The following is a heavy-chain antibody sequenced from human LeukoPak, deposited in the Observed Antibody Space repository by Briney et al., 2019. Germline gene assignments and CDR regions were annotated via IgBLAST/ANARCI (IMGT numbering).Heavy chain of an antibody. CDR1: GYSISSGYY. V-gene: IGHV4-38-2*02. J-gene: IGHJ6*03. Sequence: SETLSLTCTVSGYSISSGYYWDWIRQPPGKGLEWIGSIYHSGSTYYNPSLKSRVTISVDTSKNQFSLKLSSVTAADTAVYYCARVEEGYGSGRRENYYYYYMDVWGKGTTVTISS. CDR2: IYHSGST. D-gene: IGHD3-10*01. CDR3: ARVEEGYGSGRRENYYYYYMDV.